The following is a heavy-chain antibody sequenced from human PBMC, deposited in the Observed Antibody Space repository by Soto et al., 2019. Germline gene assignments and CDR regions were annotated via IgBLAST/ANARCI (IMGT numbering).Heavy chain of an antibody. CDR2: INHSGST. J-gene: IGHJ4*02. D-gene: IGHD2-2*01. CDR1: GGSFSGYY. CDR3: ARGRRSDYAPIRY. Sequence: QVQLQQWGAGLLKPSETLSLTCAVYGGSFSGYYWSWIRQPPGKGLEWIGEINHSGSTNYNPSLKIRVTISVETYKNPFSLKLSPVTAADTAVYYCARGRRSDYAPIRYWGQGTLVTLSS. V-gene: IGHV4-34*01.